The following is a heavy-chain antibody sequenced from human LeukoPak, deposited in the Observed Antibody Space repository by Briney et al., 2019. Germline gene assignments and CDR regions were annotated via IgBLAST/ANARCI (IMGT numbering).Heavy chain of an antibody. CDR1: GFTFSSYA. CDR2: ISGSGANT. D-gene: IGHD3-10*01. CDR3: AKAGANWFDP. J-gene: IGHJ5*02. Sequence: GGSLRLSCAASGFTFSSYAMSWVRQAPGKGLEWVSDISGSGANTYYADSVKGRFTISRDNSKNTQYLQMNSLRAEDTAIYYCAKAGANWFDPWGQGTLVTVSS. V-gene: IGHV3-23*01.